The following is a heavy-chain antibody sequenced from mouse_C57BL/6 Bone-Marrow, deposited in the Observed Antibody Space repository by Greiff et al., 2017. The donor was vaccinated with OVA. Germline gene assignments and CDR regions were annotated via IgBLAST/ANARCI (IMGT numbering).Heavy chain of an antibody. CDR1: GYTFTSYW. J-gene: IGHJ4*01. Sequence: VQLQQPGAELVMPGASVKLSCKASGYTFTSYWMHWVQQRPGQGLEWIGAIDPSDSYTNYTQKLKGKSTLTVDKSTSTAYMQLSSLTSEDSAVYNGARDDYPYYAMDYWGQGTSVTVSS. CDR3: ARDDYPYYAMDY. D-gene: IGHD2-4*01. CDR2: IDPSDSYT. V-gene: IGHV1-69*01.